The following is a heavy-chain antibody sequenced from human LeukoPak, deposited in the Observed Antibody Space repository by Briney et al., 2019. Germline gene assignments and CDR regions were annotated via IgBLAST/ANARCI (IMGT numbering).Heavy chain of an antibody. CDR1: GYTFTGYY. CDR3: ARDILAVAGDY. D-gene: IGHD6-19*01. Sequence: GASVKVSCKASGYTFTGYYMHWVRRAPGQGLEWMGRINPNSGGTNYAQKFQGRVTMTRDTSIGTAYMELSRLRSDDTAVYYCARDILAVAGDYWGQGTLVTVSS. J-gene: IGHJ4*02. CDR2: INPNSGGT. V-gene: IGHV1-2*06.